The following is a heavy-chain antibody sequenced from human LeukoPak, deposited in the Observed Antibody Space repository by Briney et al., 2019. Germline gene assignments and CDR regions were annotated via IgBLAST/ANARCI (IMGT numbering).Heavy chain of an antibody. J-gene: IGHJ5*02. Sequence: GASVKVSCKASGSTFTCYYMHWVRQAPGQGLEWMGWINPNSGGTNYAQKFQGRVTMTRDTSISTAYMELSRLRSDDTAVYYCARAGYYDSSGYYNPGNWFDPWGQGTLVTVSS. CDR2: INPNSGGT. CDR1: GSTFTCYY. CDR3: ARAGYYDSSGYYNPGNWFDP. V-gene: IGHV1-2*02. D-gene: IGHD3-22*01.